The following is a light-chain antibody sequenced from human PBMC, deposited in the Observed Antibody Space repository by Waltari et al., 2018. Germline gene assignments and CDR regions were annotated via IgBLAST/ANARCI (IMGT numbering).Light chain of an antibody. J-gene: IGKJ1*01. Sequence: DIQMTQSPSTLSASVGDRVTITCRASQSISRWLAWYKQKPGKAPNLLIYKASSLERGVPSRFSGSGSWTEFTLTISSLQPDDFATYYCQQYNSYPWTFGQGTKVEIK. CDR2: KAS. CDR1: QSISRW. V-gene: IGKV1-5*03. CDR3: QQYNSYPWT.